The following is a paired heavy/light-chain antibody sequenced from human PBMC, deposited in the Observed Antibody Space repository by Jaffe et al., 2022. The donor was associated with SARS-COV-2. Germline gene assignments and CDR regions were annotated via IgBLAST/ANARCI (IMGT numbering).Heavy chain of an antibody. D-gene: IGHD5-12*01. V-gene: IGHV3-23*01. CDR2: ISGSGDNT. J-gene: IGHJ2*01. CDR3: AKDHGATFLLVWYFDL. CDR1: GFTFSTYA. Sequence: QLLESGGGLVQSGGSLRLSCAASGFTFSTYALGWVRQAPGKGLEWVSLISGSGDNTYYADSVKGRFTISRDNSKNTLYLQMTSLRAEDTAIYYCAKDHGATFLLVWYFDLWGRGTLVTVSS.
Light chain of an antibody. CDR1: QSVTSAF. J-gene: IGKJ4*01. CDR2: GAS. Sequence: EIVLTQSPGTLSLSPGESATLSCRASQSVTSAFLAWYQHKPGQAPRLLIYGASRTATGIPDRFSGSGSGTDFTLTISRLEPEDFAVYYCQQYGSSRTFGGGTKVEIK. V-gene: IGKV3-20*01. CDR3: QQYGSSRT.